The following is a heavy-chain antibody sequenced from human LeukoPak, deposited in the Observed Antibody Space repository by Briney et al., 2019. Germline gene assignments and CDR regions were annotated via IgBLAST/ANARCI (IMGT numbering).Heavy chain of an antibody. CDR2: ISSSSSTI. D-gene: IGHD4-23*01. J-gene: IGHJ4*02. CDR3: ASGADYGGNSFDY. CDR1: GFTFSSYS. Sequence: GGSLRLSCAASGFTFSSYSMNWVRQAPGKGLEWVSYISSSSSTIYYADSVKGRFTISRENAKNSLYLQMNSLRAEDTAVYYCASGADYGGNSFDYWGQGTLVTVSS. V-gene: IGHV3-48*01.